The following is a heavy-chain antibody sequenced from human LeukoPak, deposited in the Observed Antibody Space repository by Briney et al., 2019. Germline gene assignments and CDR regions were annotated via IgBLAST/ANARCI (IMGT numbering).Heavy chain of an antibody. V-gene: IGHV5-51*01. Sequence: GESLKSSCKGSGYSFIRYWIGWVRQMPGKGLEWMGIIYPGDSDTTYSPSFQGQVTISADKSISTAYLQWSSLKASDTAMYYCAAQLLYGDYYYYYYMDVWGKGTTVTVSS. CDR1: GYSFIRYW. D-gene: IGHD2-2*02. CDR3: AAQLLYGDYYYYYYMDV. J-gene: IGHJ6*03. CDR2: IYPGDSDT.